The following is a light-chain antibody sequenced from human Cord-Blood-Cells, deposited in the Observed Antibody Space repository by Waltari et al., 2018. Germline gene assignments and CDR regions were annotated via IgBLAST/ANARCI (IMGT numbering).Light chain of an antibody. J-gene: IGLJ2*01. CDR3: CSYAGSSTFVV. CDR2: EGS. Sequence: QSALTQPASVSGSPGPSITISCPGTSSDVGSYKLVHCYQQHPGKAPQLMIYEGSTRPSGVSNRFSGSKSGNTASLTISGLQAEDEADYYCCSYAGSSTFVVFGGGTKLTVL. CDR1: SSDVGSYKL. V-gene: IGLV2-23*03.